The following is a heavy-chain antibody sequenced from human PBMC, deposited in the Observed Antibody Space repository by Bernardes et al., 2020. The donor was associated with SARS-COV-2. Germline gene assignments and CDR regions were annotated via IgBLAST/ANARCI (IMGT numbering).Heavy chain of an antibody. V-gene: IGHV3-30-3*01. CDR1: GFTFSSYA. Sequence: GGSLRLSCAASGFTFSSYAMHWVRQAPGKGLEWVAVISYDGSNKYYADSVKGRFTISRDNSKNTLYLQMNSLRAEDTAVYYCARVGYVWGSYRSSYYYYGMDVWGQGTTVTVSS. D-gene: IGHD3-16*02. CDR3: ARVGYVWGSYRSSYYYYGMDV. CDR2: ISYDGSNK. J-gene: IGHJ6*02.